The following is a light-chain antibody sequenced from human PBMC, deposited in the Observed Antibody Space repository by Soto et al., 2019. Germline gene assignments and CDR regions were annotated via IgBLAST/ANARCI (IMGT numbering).Light chain of an antibody. Sequence: EIVLTHSPGTLSLSPWEIATLSCRASQSVSSSYLAWYQQKPGRAPRLLIYGASSRATGIPDRFSGSGSGTDFTLTISRLEPEDFAVYYCQQYGSSPRTFGQGTKVDIK. CDR3: QQYGSSPRT. J-gene: IGKJ1*01. V-gene: IGKV3-20*01. CDR2: GAS. CDR1: QSVSSSY.